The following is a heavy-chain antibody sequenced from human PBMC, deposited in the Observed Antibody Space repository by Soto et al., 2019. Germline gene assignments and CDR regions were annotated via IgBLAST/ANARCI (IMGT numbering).Heavy chain of an antibody. Sequence: QVQLVQSGAEVKKPGASVKVSCKASGYTFTSYGISWVRQAPGQGLEWMGWISAYNGNTNYAQKLQGRVTMTTDTATSPAYMVQRSLRSDDTPVYYCARVQPTCSDGRCYSVGGFDYWGQGTLVTVSS. J-gene: IGHJ4*02. CDR2: ISAYNGNT. D-gene: IGHD2-15*01. CDR1: GYTFTSYG. V-gene: IGHV1-18*04. CDR3: ARVQPTCSDGRCYSVGGFDY.